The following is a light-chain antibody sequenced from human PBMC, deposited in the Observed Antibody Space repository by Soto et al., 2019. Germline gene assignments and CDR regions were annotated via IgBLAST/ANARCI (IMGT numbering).Light chain of an antibody. V-gene: IGKV3-20*01. CDR3: LQYGNSPYT. CDR1: QSVRSNY. J-gene: IGKJ2*01. Sequence: EIELTQSPGTLSLSPGERATLSCRASQSVRSNYLAWYQQKPGQAPRLLIHAASSRATGIPDRFSGSGSGTDFTLPISRLEPEDFAVYYCLQYGNSPYTFGQGTKLEIK. CDR2: AAS.